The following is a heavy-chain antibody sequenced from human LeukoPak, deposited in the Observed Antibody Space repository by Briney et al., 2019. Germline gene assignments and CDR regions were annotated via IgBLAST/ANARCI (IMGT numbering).Heavy chain of an antibody. CDR3: ARWGRRYYFDY. CDR1: GGSISSGGYY. CDR2: IYYSGST. D-gene: IGHD3-16*01. J-gene: IGHJ4*02. Sequence: PSETLSLTCTVSGGSISSGGYYWSWIRQHPGKGLEWIGYIYYSGSTYYNPSLKSRVTISVDTSKNQFSLKLSSVTAADTAVNYCARWGRRYYFDYWGQGTLVTVSS. V-gene: IGHV4-31*03.